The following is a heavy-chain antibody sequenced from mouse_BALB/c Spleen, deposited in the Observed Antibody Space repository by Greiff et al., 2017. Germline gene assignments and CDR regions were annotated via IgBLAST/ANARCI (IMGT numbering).Heavy chain of an antibody. D-gene: IGHD1-1*02. J-gene: IGHJ4*01. CDR3: AIDPYGGFYAMDY. CDR1: GYSITSGYY. V-gene: IGHV3-6*02. Sequence: EVKLVESGPGLVKPSQSLSLTCSVTGYSITSGYYRNWIRQFPGNKLELMGYISSDGSNNYNPSLKNRISITPDTSKNQFFLKLNPVTTEDTATYYCAIDPYGGFYAMDYWGQGTSVTVSS. CDR2: ISSDGSN.